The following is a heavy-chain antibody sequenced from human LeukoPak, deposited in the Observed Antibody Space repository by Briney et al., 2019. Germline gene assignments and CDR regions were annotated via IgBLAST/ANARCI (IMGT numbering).Heavy chain of an antibody. CDR2: ISSSGTTI. Sequence: GGSLRLSCAASGFTFRTSGMNWVRQAPGKGLEWVSYISSSGTTISYAQSVRGRFTITRDNAQNSLTLHMNTLRADDTAAYYCAKDGGTHFDHWGQGALVTVSS. V-gene: IGHV3-48*01. D-gene: IGHD1-26*01. J-gene: IGHJ4*02. CDR1: GFTFRTSG. CDR3: AKDGGTHFDH.